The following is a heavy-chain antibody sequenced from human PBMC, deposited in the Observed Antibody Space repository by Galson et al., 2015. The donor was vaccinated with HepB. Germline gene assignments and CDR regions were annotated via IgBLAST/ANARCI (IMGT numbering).Heavy chain of an antibody. D-gene: IGHD3-10*01. V-gene: IGHV1-46*04. CDR3: ARGKRITMVRGVLDRFDY. J-gene: IGHJ4*02. Sequence: SVKVSCKASGYTFTSYYMHWVRQAPGQGLEWMGIINPSGGSTSYAQKLQGRVTMTRDTSTSTVYMELSSLRSEDTAVYYCARGKRITMVRGVLDRFDYWGQGTLVTVAS. CDR1: GYTFTSYY. CDR2: INPSGGST.